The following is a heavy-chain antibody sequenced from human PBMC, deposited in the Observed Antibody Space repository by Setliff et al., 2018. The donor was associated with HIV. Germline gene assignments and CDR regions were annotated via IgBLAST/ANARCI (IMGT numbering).Heavy chain of an antibody. V-gene: IGHV1-2*02. D-gene: IGHD3-10*01. CDR3: ARAPFTSGHYGADY. CDR2: INPNSGGT. Sequence: ASVKVSCKASGYTFTAYYMHWVRQAPGQGLEWMGWINPNSGGTTYAQKFQGRVTMTRDTSITTAYMELSSLRSDDTAVYCCARAPFTSGHYGADYWGQGTLVTVSS. CDR1: GYTFTAYY. J-gene: IGHJ4*02.